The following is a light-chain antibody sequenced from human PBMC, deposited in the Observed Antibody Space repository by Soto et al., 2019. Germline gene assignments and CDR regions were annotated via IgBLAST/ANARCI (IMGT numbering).Light chain of an antibody. CDR2: DVS. V-gene: IGLV2-14*01. J-gene: IGLJ2*01. CDR3: SSYTSSSNVV. CDR1: SSDVGGYKY. Sequence: QSALTQPASVSGSPGQSITLSCTGTSSDVGGYKYVSWYQQHPGKAPKLIIYDVSNRPSGVSNRFSGSKSGNTASLTISGLQAEDEADYYCSSYTSSSNVVFGGGTKVTVL.